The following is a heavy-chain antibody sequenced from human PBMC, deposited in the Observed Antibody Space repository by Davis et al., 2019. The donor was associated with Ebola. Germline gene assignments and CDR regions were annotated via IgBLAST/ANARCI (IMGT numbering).Heavy chain of an antibody. J-gene: IGHJ4*02. Sequence: GESLKISCAASGFTFSSYGMHWVRQAPGKGLEWVAVIWYGGSNKYYADSIKGRFTIFRDNSKNTLYLQMNSLRAEDTAVYYCVRDRSWGAAAGTFNYWGQGTLVTVSS. D-gene: IGHD6-13*01. CDR2: IWYGGSNK. V-gene: IGHV3-33*08. CDR3: VRDRSWGAAAGTFNY. CDR1: GFTFSSYG.